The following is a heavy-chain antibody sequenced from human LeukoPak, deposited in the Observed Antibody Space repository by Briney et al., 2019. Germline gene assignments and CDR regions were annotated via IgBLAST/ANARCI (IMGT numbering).Heavy chain of an antibody. CDR1: GFTFSSYA. Sequence: GGSLRLSCAASGFTFSSYAMHWVRQAPGKGLEWVAVISYAGSNKYYADSVKGRFTISRNNAKNSLYLQMNSLRTEDTAVYYCARGRGSWYGVYFDYWGQGTLVTVSS. J-gene: IGHJ4*02. CDR3: ARGRGSWYGVYFDY. D-gene: IGHD6-13*01. V-gene: IGHV3-30-3*01. CDR2: ISYAGSNK.